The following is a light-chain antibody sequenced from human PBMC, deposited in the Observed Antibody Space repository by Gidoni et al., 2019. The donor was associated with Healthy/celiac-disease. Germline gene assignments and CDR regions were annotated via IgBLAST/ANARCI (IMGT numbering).Light chain of an antibody. J-gene: IGKJ4*01. CDR3: QQRSNWLRT. CDR2: DAS. Sequence: EIVLTQSPATLSVSPGERATLSCRASQSVSSYLAWYQQKPGQAPRLLIYDASNRATGIPARFSGSGSGTDFTLTISSLEPEDFAVYYCQQRSNWLRTFGGGTKVEIK. CDR1: QSVSSY. V-gene: IGKV3-11*01.